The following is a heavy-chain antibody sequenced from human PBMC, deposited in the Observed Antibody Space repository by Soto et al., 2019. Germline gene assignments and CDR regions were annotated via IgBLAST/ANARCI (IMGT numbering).Heavy chain of an antibody. CDR1: GYTFTSYA. CDR2: INAGNGNT. D-gene: IGHD5-18*01. J-gene: IGHJ4*02. V-gene: IGHV1-3*01. Sequence: GASVKVSCKASGYTFTSYAMHWVRQAPGQRLEWMGWINAGNGNTKYSQKFQERVTITRDMSTSTAYVELSSLRSEDTAVYYCAADRGYGYRYDYWGQGTLVTVSS. CDR3: AADRGYGYRYDY.